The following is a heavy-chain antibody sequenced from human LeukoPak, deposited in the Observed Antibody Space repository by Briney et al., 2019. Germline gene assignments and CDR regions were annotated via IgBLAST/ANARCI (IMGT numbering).Heavy chain of an antibody. CDR1: GLTFSSYA. V-gene: IGHV3-23*01. CDR3: AKSGSSTGTTHRQFDP. D-gene: IGHD1-1*01. CDR2: ISGSGGST. J-gene: IGHJ5*02. Sequence: GGSLRLSCAASGLTFSSYAMSWVSQGPGKGLEWVSGISGSGGSTYYADCVKGRFTISRDNSKNTLYLQMNSLRAEDTAVYYCAKSGSSTGTTHRQFDPWGQGTLVTVSS.